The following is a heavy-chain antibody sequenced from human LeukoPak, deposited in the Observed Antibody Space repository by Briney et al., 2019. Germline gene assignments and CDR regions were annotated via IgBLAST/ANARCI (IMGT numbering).Heavy chain of an antibody. CDR1: GGSISSGNYY. J-gene: IGHJ5*02. CDR3: ARDSPRSVVRGNWFDP. D-gene: IGHD2-2*01. Sequence: SQTLSLTCTVSGGSISSGNYYWSWIRQPAGKGLEWIGRIYPSGSTNYNPSPKSRVTISVDTSKNQFSLKLSSVTAADTAVYYCARDSPRSVVRGNWFDPWGQGTLVTVSS. V-gene: IGHV4-61*02. CDR2: IYPSGST.